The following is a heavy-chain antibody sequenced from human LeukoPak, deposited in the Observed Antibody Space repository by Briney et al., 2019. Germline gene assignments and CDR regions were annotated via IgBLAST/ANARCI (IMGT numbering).Heavy chain of an antibody. Sequence: GASVKVFCKASGYTFTDYYIHWVRQAPGQGLEWMGWINPNSGGTEIAQNFKGRVTMTRDTSISTAYMELNSLRSDDTAVFYCTREDTSSWDYVLHWGQGTLVTVSS. CDR2: INPNSGGT. V-gene: IGHV1-2*02. CDR3: TREDTSSWDYVLH. CDR1: GYTFTDYY. D-gene: IGHD2-2*01. J-gene: IGHJ4*02.